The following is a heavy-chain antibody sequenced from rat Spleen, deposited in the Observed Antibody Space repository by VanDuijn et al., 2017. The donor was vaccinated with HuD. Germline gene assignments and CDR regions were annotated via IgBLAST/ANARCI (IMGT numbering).Heavy chain of an antibody. D-gene: IGHD1-11*01. CDR1: GFIFSAYG. V-gene: IGHV5-20*01. CDR2: INYDGGST. Sequence: EVQVVESGGGLLQPGRSMKLSCKASGFIFSAYGMAWVRQAPKKGLEWVAYINYDGGSTYYRESVKGRSTVSRDKAKSTLYLQMDSLRSEDTATYYCTTRDYGGLGYYWGHGVMVTVSS. J-gene: IGHJ2*01. CDR3: TTRDYGGLGYY.